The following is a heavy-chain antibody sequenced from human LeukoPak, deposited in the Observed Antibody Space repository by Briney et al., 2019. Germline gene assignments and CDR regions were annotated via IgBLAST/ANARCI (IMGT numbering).Heavy chain of an antibody. CDR2: MNPNSGNT. J-gene: IGHJ5*02. V-gene: IGHV1-8*03. Sequence: ASVKVSCKPSGYTFTSYDINWVRQATGQGLEWMGWMNPNSGNTDYAQKFQGRVTTTRNTFISTAYMELSSLRPEDTAVYYCARGQSTSCYMCDIGSFDPWGQGTLVTVSS. CDR1: GYTFTSYD. CDR3: ARGQSTSCYMCDIGSFDP. D-gene: IGHD2-2*02.